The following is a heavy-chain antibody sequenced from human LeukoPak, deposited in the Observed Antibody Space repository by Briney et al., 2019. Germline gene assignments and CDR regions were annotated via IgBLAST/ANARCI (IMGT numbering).Heavy chain of an antibody. J-gene: IGHJ4*02. CDR2: INHSGST. Sequence: PSETLSLTCAVSGGSISSGGYSWSWIRQPPGKGLEWIGEINHSGSTNYNPSLKSRVTISVDTSKNQFSLKLSSVTAADTAVYYCARGGRGYSGSYLSPIGYWGQGTLVTVSS. V-gene: IGHV4-34*01. CDR1: GGSISSGGYS. CDR3: ARGGRGYSGSYLSPIGY. D-gene: IGHD1-26*01.